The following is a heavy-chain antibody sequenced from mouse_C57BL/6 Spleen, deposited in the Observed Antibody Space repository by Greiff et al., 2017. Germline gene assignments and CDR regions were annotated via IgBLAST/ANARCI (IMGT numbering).Heavy chain of an antibody. V-gene: IGHV1-62-2*01. CDR2: FYPGSGSI. J-gene: IGHJ3*01. Sequence: QVQLQQSGAELVKPGASVQLSCKASGYTFTESTIHWVKQRSGQGLEWIGWFYPGSGSIKYNEKFKDKATLTADKSSSTVYMELSRLTSEDSAVYFCARHEAGAGDYDERAWFPSRGSANLVTVSA. CDR1: GYTFTEST. CDR3: ARHEAGAGDYDERAWFPS. D-gene: IGHD2-4*01.